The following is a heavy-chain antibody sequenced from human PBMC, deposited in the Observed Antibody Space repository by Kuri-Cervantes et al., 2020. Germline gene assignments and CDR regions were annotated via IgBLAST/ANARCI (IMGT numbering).Heavy chain of an antibody. CDR3: AREHRSTRIDF. Sequence: GGSLRLSCAASGFTFSDYEMDWVRQTPGKGLEWVSYISGSGTTRHYADSVKGRFTISRDNAQNSLYLQMNSLRAEDTAVYYCAREHRSTRIDFWGQGTLVTVSS. CDR1: GFTFSDYE. V-gene: IGHV3-48*03. CDR2: ISGSGTTR. J-gene: IGHJ4*02.